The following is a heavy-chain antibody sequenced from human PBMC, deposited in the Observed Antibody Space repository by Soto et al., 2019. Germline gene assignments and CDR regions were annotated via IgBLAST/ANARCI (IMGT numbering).Heavy chain of an antibody. D-gene: IGHD3-10*01. CDR3: AIHGNLRGSLWFDP. V-gene: IGHV3-23*01. CDR1: GFTFSSYA. Sequence: GGSLRLSCAASGFTFSSYAMSWVRQAPGKGLEWVSAISGSGGSTYYADSVKGRFTISRDNSKNTLYMQMNSLRAEDSAVYYCAIHGNLRGSLWFDPWGQGTLVTVSS. CDR2: ISGSGGST. J-gene: IGHJ5*02.